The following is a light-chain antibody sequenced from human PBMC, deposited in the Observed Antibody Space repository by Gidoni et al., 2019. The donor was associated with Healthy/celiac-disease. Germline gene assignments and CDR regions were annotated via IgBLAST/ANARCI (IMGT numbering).Light chain of an antibody. V-gene: IGKV3-15*01. CDR3: QQYNNWPRT. CDR1: QSVSSN. J-gene: IGKJ1*01. CDR2: GAS. Sequence: EIVMKQSQATLSVSPGARATLSCRARQSVSSNVAWYQQKPGQAPRLLSYGASTRATGIPARFSGSGSGTYFTLTISSLQSEDLAVYYCQQYNNWPRTCGQGTKVEIK.